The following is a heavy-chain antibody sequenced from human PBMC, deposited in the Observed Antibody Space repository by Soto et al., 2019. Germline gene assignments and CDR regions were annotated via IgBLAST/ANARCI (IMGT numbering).Heavy chain of an antibody. Sequence: VQLVESEGGLVKPGGSLRLSCVLSGIPFTDAWMNWVRQTPGRGLEWVGRIKSRGSGGTRDYAAPVKGRFTISRDESRNTVYLPMDSLQIADTAVYFCVWQADFIGSWHWGQGSLVTVSS. D-gene: IGHD1-26*01. CDR2: IKSRGSGGTR. J-gene: IGHJ4*02. V-gene: IGHV3-15*07. CDR3: VWQADFIGSWH. CDR1: GIPFTDAW.